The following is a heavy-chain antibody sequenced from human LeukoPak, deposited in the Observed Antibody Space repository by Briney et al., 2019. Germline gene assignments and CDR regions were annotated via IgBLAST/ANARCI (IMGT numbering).Heavy chain of an antibody. CDR3: ARGGYYDSSGYSSFDY. V-gene: IGHV1-69*05. Sequence: SVKVSCKASGGTFSSYAISWVRQAPGQGLEWMGRIIPIFGTANYAQKFQGRVTITTDGSTSTAYMELSSLRSEDTAVYYCARGGYYDSSGYSSFDYWGQGTLVTVSS. J-gene: IGHJ4*02. CDR1: GGTFSSYA. D-gene: IGHD3-22*01. CDR2: IIPIFGTA.